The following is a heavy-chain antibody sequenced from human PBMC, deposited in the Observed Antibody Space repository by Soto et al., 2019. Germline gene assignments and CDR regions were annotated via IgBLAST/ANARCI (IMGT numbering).Heavy chain of an antibody. D-gene: IGHD2-15*01. CDR2: IYYSGST. J-gene: IGHJ6*03. CDR3: ARGGVVAATRYYYYYMDV. Sequence: SETLSLTCTVSGGSISSYYWSWIRQPPGKGLEWIGYIYYSGSTNYNPSLKSRVTISVDTSKNQFSLKLSSVTAADTAVYYCARGGVVAATRYYYYYMDVWGKGTTVTVSS. V-gene: IGHV4-59*01. CDR1: GGSISSYY.